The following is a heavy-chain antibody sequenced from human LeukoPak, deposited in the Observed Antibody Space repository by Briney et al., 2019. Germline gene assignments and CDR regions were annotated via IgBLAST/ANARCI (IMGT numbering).Heavy chain of an antibody. D-gene: IGHD3-9*01. V-gene: IGHV4-38-2*02. J-gene: IGHJ4*02. CDR2: IYHSGST. CDR3: ARQAQYYDILTGYRMDYYFDY. Sequence: SETLSLTCTVSGYSISSGYYWGWIRQPPGKGLEWIGSIYHSGSTYYNPSLKSRVTISLDTSKNQFSLKLSSVTAADTAVYYCARQAQYYDILTGYRMDYYFDYWGQGTLVTVSS. CDR1: GYSISSGYY.